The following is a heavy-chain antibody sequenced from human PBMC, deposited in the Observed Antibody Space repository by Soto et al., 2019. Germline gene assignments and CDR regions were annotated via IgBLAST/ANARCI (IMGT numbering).Heavy chain of an antibody. CDR3: ARDGPLLGYCTNGVCYSAWQGMDV. Sequence: SETLSLTCTVSGGSISSYYWSWIRQPPGKGLEWIGYIYYSGSTNYNPSLKSRVTISVDTSKNQFSLKLSSVTAADTAVYYCARDGPLLGYCTNGVCYSAWQGMDVWGQGTTVTVSS. D-gene: IGHD2-8*01. CDR2: IYYSGST. CDR1: GGSISSYY. V-gene: IGHV4-59*01. J-gene: IGHJ6*02.